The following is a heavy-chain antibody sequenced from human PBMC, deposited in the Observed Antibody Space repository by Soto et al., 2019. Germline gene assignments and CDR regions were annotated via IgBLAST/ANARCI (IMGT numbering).Heavy chain of an antibody. CDR1: GFTFGDFG. CDR2: IRSKGYGGTT. V-gene: IGHV3-49*03. Sequence: PGGSLRLSCTGSGFTFGDFGMSWFRQAPGKGLEWLSFIRSKGYGGTTESAASVRGRFITSRDDSKSIAYLHLRSLEASDTATYFCARQGFSKHYFYAADVWGQGTTVTVSS. D-gene: IGHD6-13*01. J-gene: IGHJ6*02. CDR3: ARQGFSKHYFYAADV.